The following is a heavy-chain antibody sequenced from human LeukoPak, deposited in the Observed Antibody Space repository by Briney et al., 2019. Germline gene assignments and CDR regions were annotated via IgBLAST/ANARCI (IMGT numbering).Heavy chain of an antibody. J-gene: IGHJ6*03. CDR2: IYSGDST. D-gene: IGHD2-8*01. CDR1: GLIVSSNY. CDR3: AKEGVPYCTNGVCSPTPLHYMDV. Sequence: GGSLRLSCAASGLIVSSNYMSWVRQAPGKGLEWVSVIYSGDSTYYADSVKGRFTISRDNSKNTLYLQMTSLRAEDTAVYYCAKEGVPYCTNGVCSPTPLHYMDVWGKGTTVTVSS. V-gene: IGHV3-66*02.